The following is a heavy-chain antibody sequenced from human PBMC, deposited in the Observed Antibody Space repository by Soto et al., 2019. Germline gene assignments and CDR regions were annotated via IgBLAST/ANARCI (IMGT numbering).Heavy chain of an antibody. CDR2: VSYDGSNK. Sequence: QVQLVESGGGVVQPGRSLRLSCAASGFTFVAYGMHWVRQGPGKGLEWVSTVSYDGSNKYYADSVKGRFTISRDNSENTRYMQMDSLRPEDTAVYYCARDWETYGDYDWYYDGMDVWGQGTTVTVSS. D-gene: IGHD4-17*01. V-gene: IGHV3-30*03. J-gene: IGHJ6*02. CDR1: GFTFVAYG. CDR3: ARDWETYGDYDWYYDGMDV.